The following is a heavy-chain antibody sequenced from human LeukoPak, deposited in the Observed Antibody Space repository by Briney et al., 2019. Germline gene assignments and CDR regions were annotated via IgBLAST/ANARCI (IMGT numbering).Heavy chain of an antibody. J-gene: IGHJ4*02. CDR2: MNPNSGNT. CDR1: GGTFSSYA. CDR3: ARRGRSSRPYGDYAFDY. V-gene: IGHV1-8*02. Sequence: GASVKVSCKASGGTFSSYAISWVRQAPGQGLEWMGWMNPNSGNTGYAQKFQGRVTMTRNTSISTAYMELSSLRSEDTAVYYCARRGRSSRPYGDYAFDYWGQGTLVTVSS. D-gene: IGHD4-17*01.